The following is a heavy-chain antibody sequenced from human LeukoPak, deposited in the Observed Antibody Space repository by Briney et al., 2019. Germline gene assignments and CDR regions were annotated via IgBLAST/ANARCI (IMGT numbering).Heavy chain of an antibody. V-gene: IGHV3-7*01. CDR3: VAGDWGARDSFDL. J-gene: IGHJ3*01. CDR2: INQDGSQK. CDR1: GFTFSIYW. Sequence: GGSLRLSSAAPGFTFSIYWMSCVRQAPGKGLGWVANINQDGSQKYYVDSVKGRFTISRDKAKTSFFLQMSSLRAEDTSVYYCVAGDWGARDSFDLWGRGTMVTVSS. D-gene: IGHD2-21*02.